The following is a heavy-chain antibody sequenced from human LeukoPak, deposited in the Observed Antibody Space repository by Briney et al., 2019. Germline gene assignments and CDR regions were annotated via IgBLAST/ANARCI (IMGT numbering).Heavy chain of an antibody. CDR2: VYSSGGT. J-gene: IGHJ2*01. V-gene: IGHV4-61*01. CDR3: ARGGWSLDL. D-gene: IGHD3-16*01. CDR1: GASLRSGRYF. Sequence: SETLSLTCTVSGASLRSGRYFWRWIRQPPGEGLEWIVYVYSSGGTNPNPSLTRRITIYVDTAKNQFSLKLSSVPAADTAVYYCARGGWSLDLWGRGTLVTVSS.